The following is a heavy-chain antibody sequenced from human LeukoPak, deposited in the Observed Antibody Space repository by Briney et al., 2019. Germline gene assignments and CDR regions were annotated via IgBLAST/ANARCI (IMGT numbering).Heavy chain of an antibody. CDR3: ARVFYDSTFDY. V-gene: IGHV4-30-2*01. CDR1: GGSISSGGYS. CDR2: IYHSGST. J-gene: IGHJ4*02. D-gene: IGHD5/OR15-5a*01. Sequence: SETLSLTCAVSGGSISSGGYSWSWIRQPPGKGLEWIGYIYHSGSTYYNPSLKSRVTTSVDRSKNQFSLKLSSVTAADTAVYYCARVFYDSTFDYWGQGTLVTVSS.